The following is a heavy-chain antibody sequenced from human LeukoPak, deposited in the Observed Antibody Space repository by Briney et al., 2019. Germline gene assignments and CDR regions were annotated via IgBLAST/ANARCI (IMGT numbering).Heavy chain of an antibody. J-gene: IGHJ6*03. CDR2: IWYDGSDK. CDR3: ARDQGGTYYDYMDV. CDR1: GFTFRNHG. Sequence: PGGSLRLSCAASGFTFRNHGMHWVRQAPGKGLEWVAFIWYDGSDKYYADSVKGRFTISRDNSQSALYLQMNSLGLEDTAVYYCARDQGGTYYDYMDVWGKGTTVTVSS. V-gene: IGHV3-30*02. D-gene: IGHD1-1*01.